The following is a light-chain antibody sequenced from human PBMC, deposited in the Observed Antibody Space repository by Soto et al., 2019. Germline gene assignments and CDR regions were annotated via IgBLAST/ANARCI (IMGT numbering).Light chain of an antibody. V-gene: IGLV1-51*02. CDR1: SSKIGNNY. Sequence: QSVLTQPPSVSAAPGQKVTISCSGSSSKIGNNYVSWYQQLPGTAPKLLIYENNKRPSGIPDRFSGSKSGTSATLGITGLQTGDEADYYCGTWDSSLSASYVFGTGTKVTV. CDR2: ENN. J-gene: IGLJ1*01. CDR3: GTWDSSLSASYV.